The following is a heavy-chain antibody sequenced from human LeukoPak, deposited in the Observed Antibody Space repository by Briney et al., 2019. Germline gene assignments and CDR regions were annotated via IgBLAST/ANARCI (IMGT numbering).Heavy chain of an antibody. V-gene: IGHV3-74*01. CDR2: INSDGSST. D-gene: IGHD1-26*01. CDR1: GFTFSSYW. CDR3: ARALPSPLYSGSYADAFDI. Sequence: GGSLRLSCAASGFTFSSYWMHWVRQAPGKGLVWVSRINSDGSSTSYADSVKGRFTISRDNAKNTLYLQMNSLRAEDTAVYYCARALPSPLYSGSYADAFDIWGQGTMVTVSS. J-gene: IGHJ3*02.